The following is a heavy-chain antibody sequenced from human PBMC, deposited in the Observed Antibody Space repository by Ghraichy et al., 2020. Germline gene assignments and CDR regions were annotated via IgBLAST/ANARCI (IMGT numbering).Heavy chain of an antibody. Sequence: GESLNISCTASGIIFTNAWLTWVRQAPGQGLDWVGRIKSKADGGTTDYGAAVKGRFTISRDDSRSTVFLQMNSLRSEDTAVYYCTSVGDTYGSGYWGQGTLVTVSS. D-gene: IGHD3-10*01. CDR1: GIIFTNAW. CDR3: TSVGDTYGSGY. V-gene: IGHV3-15*01. CDR2: IKSKADGGTT. J-gene: IGHJ4*02.